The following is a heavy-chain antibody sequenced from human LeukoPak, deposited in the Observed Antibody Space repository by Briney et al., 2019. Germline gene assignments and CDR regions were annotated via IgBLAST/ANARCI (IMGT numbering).Heavy chain of an antibody. CDR3: ARDDVRCSGGSCYSDSAFDV. CDR2: INHSGST. CDR1: GGSFSGYY. Sequence: SETLSLTCAVYGGSFSGYYWSWIRQPPGKGLEWIGEINHSGSTNYNPSLKSRVTISVDTSKNQFSLKLSSATAADTAVYYCARDDVRCSGGSCYSDSAFDVWGQGTMVTVSS. J-gene: IGHJ3*01. V-gene: IGHV4-34*01. D-gene: IGHD2-15*01.